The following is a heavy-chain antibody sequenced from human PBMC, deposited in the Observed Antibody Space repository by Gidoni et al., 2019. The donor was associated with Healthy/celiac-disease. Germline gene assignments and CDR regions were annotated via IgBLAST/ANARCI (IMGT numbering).Heavy chain of an antibody. D-gene: IGHD5-12*01. Sequence: GAEVKKPGESLKISCKGSGYSFTSYWIGWVRQMPGKGLEWMGIIYPGDSDTRYSPSFQGQVTISADKSISTAYLQWSSLKASDTAMYYCARLWYGMATISYWYFDLWGRGTLVTVSS. CDR2: IYPGDSDT. CDR1: GYSFTSYW. J-gene: IGHJ2*01. CDR3: ARLWYGMATISYWYFDL. V-gene: IGHV5-51*01.